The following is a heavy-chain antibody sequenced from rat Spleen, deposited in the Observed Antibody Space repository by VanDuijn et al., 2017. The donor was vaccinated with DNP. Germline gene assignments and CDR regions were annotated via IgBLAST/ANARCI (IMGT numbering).Heavy chain of an antibody. CDR3: ARGGRYWAMDA. J-gene: IGHJ4*01. D-gene: IGHD1-5*01. CDR1: GFTFNNYW. V-gene: IGHV5-31*01. CDR2: ITSSDHNT. Sequence: EVQLVESGGDLVQPGRSLKLSCVASGFTFNNYWMTWIRQVPGKGLEWVASITSSDHNTYYPDSVKGRFTISRDNAKNTLYLQMNSLRSEDTATYYCARGGRYWAMDAWGQGTSVTVSS.